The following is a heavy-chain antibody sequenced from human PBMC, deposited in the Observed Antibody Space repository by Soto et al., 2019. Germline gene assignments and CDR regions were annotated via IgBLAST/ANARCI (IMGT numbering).Heavy chain of an antibody. J-gene: IGHJ6*02. CDR2: IIPIFGTA. D-gene: IGHD2-2*01. CDR3: ARADIVVVPADTYYYYGMDV. V-gene: IGHV1-69*06. CDR1: GYTFTGYF. Sequence: SVKVSCKASGYTFTGYFMHWVRQAPGQGLEWMGGIIPIFGTANYAQKFQGRVTITADKSTSTAYMELSSLRSDDTAVYYCARADIVVVPADTYYYYGMDVWGQGTTVTVSS.